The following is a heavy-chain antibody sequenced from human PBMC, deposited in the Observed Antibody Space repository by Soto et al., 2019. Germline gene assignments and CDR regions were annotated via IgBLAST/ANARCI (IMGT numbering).Heavy chain of an antibody. CDR2: ISYDGSNK. V-gene: IGHV3-30-3*01. D-gene: IGHD2-2*01. J-gene: IGHJ6*02. CDR1: GFTFSSYA. CDR3: ARDVVVVPAAMDANYYYGMDV. Sequence: QVQLVESGGGVVQPGRSLRLSCAASGFTFSSYAMHWVRQAPGKGLEWVAVISYDGSNKYYADSVKGRFTISRDNSENTLYLQMNSLRAEDTAVYYCARDVVVVPAAMDANYYYGMDVWGQGTTVTVSS.